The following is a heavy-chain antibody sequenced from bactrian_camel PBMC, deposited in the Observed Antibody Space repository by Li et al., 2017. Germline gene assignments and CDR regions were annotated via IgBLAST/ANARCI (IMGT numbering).Heavy chain of an antibody. V-gene: IGHV3S54*01. D-gene: IGHD5*01. CDR2: IYAGGTTT. CDR1: GYNITTNC. CDR3: AADQVYGVGTFFSRPQSRIRY. J-gene: IGHJ4*01. Sequence: HVQLVEPGGGSVQPGGSLTLSCSASGYNITTNCMGWFRQAPGQEREGVAAIYAGGTTTYYADSVKGRFTISQDIAKKTVTLQMDSLKPEDTAMYYCAADQVYGVGTFFSRPQSRIRYWGQGTQVTVS.